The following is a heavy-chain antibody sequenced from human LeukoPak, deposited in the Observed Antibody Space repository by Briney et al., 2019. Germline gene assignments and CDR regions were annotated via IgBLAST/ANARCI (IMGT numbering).Heavy chain of an antibody. J-gene: IGHJ4*02. CDR1: GFTFSSYA. D-gene: IGHD3-10*01. CDR2: ISSNGGST. Sequence: GGSLRLSCAASGFTFSSYAMHWVRQAPGKGLEYVSVISSNGGSTYYANSVKGRFTTSRDNSKNTLYLQMGSLRAEDMAVYYCARGGLLWFGELSGYWGQGTLVTVSS. CDR3: ARGGLLWFGELSGY. V-gene: IGHV3-64*01.